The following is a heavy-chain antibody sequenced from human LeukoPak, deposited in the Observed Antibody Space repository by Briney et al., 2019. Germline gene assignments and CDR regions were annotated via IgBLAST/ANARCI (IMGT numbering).Heavy chain of an antibody. Sequence: PGGSLRLSCAVSGFTVSSNYMSWVRQAPGKGLEWVSVIYSGGSTYYADSVKGRFTISRDNSKNTLYLQMNSLRAEDTAVYYCARVRPYDYVWGSYRPFDYWGQGTLVTVSS. CDR2: IYSGGST. CDR1: GFTVSSNY. CDR3: ARVRPYDYVWGSYRPFDY. D-gene: IGHD3-16*02. V-gene: IGHV3-53*01. J-gene: IGHJ4*02.